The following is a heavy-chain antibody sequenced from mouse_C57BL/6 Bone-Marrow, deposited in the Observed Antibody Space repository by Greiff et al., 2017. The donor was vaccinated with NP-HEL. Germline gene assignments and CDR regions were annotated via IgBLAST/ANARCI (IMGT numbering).Heavy chain of an antibody. D-gene: IGHD1-1*01. CDR1: GFTFSSYG. Sequence: EVKVVESGGDLVKPGGSLKLSCAASGFTFSSYGMSWVRQTPDKRLEWVATISSGGSYTYYPDSVKGRFTISRDNAKNTLYLQMSSLKSEDTAMYYCARHYYYGSSPWFAYWGQGTLVTVSA. J-gene: IGHJ3*01. CDR2: ISSGGSYT. V-gene: IGHV5-6*01. CDR3: ARHYYYGSSPWFAY.